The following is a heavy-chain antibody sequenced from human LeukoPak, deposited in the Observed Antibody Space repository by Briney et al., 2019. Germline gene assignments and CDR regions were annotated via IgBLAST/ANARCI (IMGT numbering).Heavy chain of an antibody. CDR1: GFTFSSYS. D-gene: IGHD6-19*01. Sequence: GGSLRLSCAASGFTFSSYSMHWVRQAPGKGLEWVAVISYDGSNKYYADSVKGRFTMSRDNSKNTLFLQMNSLRAEDTAVYYCAKAPSGGWYYFDYWGQGTLVTVSS. CDR3: AKAPSGGWYYFDY. V-gene: IGHV3-30*04. CDR2: ISYDGSNK. J-gene: IGHJ4*02.